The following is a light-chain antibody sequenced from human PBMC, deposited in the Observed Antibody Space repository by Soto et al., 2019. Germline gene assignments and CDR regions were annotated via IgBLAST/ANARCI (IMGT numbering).Light chain of an antibody. CDR2: GAS. CDR1: QSVSSNY. J-gene: IGKJ4*01. CDR3: QQYFTSPLT. V-gene: IGKV3-20*01. Sequence: EVVLTQSPGTLSLSPGERATLSCRASQSVSSNYLAWYQQKPGQAPRLLIYGASTRATGIPDRFSGSGSGTDFSLTISRLEPEDFALYYCQQYFTSPLTFGGGTKVEIK.